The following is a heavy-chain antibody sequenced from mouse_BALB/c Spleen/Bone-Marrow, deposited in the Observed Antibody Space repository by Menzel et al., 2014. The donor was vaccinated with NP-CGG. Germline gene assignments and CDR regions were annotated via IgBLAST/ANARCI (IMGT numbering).Heavy chain of an antibody. J-gene: IGHJ2*01. D-gene: IGHD2-1*01. CDR2: IYPGTGST. CDR3: ARLRPYGNYDY. V-gene: IGHV1S132*01. CDR1: GYIFTSYW. Sequence: VQLQQSGAELVRLGASVKLSCKTSGYIFTSYWIHWVKQRSGQGLEWIARIYPGTGSTYYNEKFKGKATLTADKSSSTHYIQLSSLQSDHSAVYFCARLRPYGNYDYWGQGTTLTISS.